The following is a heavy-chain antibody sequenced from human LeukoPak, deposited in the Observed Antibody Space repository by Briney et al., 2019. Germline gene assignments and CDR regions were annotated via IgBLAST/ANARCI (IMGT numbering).Heavy chain of an antibody. D-gene: IGHD3-10*01. J-gene: IGHJ4*02. CDR2: IYYSGST. Sequence: KPSETLSLTCTVSGGSISSSSYYWGWIRQPPGKGLEWIGSIYYSGSTYYNPSLKSRVTISVDTSKNQFSLKLSSVTAADTAVYYCARLYYYGSGSYRDWWGQGTLVTVSS. CDR1: GGSISSSSYY. CDR3: ARLYYYGSGSYRDW. V-gene: IGHV4-39*07.